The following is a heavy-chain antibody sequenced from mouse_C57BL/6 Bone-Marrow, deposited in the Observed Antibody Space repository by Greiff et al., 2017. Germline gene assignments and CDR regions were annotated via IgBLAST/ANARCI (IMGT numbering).Heavy chain of an antibody. Sequence: QVQLQQSGAELVKPGASVKMSCKASGYTFTTYPIEWMKQNHGKSLEWIGNFHPYNDDTKYNEKFKGKATLTVEKSSSTVYLELSRLTSDDSAVYYCARSYYGSSRYWYFDVWGTGTTVTVSS. D-gene: IGHD1-1*01. CDR2: FHPYNDDT. J-gene: IGHJ1*03. CDR3: ARSYYGSSRYWYFDV. V-gene: IGHV1-47*01. CDR1: GYTFTTYP.